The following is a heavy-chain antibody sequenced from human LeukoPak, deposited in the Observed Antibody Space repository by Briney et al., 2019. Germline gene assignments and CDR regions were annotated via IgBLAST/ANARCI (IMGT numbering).Heavy chain of an antibody. D-gene: IGHD6-13*01. CDR1: GFTVSSNY. J-gene: IGHJ1*01. Sequence: GGSLGLSCAGSGFTVSSNYMSWVRQAPGKGLEWVSVIYSGGNTNYADSVKGRFTISRDNSKNTLYLQMNSLRDEDTAVYYCARGTYSNSWYDDFQHWGQGTLVTVSS. V-gene: IGHV3-53*01. CDR2: IYSGGNT. CDR3: ARGTYSNSWYDDFQH.